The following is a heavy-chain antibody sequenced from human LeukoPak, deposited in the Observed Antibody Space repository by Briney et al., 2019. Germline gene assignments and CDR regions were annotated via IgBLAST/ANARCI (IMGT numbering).Heavy chain of an antibody. V-gene: IGHV3-9*01. J-gene: IGHJ4*02. D-gene: IGHD3-22*01. Sequence: PGRSLRLSCVASGFTFNDYAMHWVRQAPGKGLEWVSGISWNSGSIGYADSVKGRFTISRDNAKNSLYLQMNSLRAEDTALYYCAKDSGPYYYDSSGFYWGQGTLVTVSS. CDR1: GFTFNDYA. CDR2: ISWNSGSI. CDR3: AKDSGPYYYDSSGFY.